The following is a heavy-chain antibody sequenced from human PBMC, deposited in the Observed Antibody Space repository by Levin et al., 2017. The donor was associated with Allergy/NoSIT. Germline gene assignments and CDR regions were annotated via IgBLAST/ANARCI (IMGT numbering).Heavy chain of an antibody. CDR2: IYYSGDA. V-gene: IGHV4-39*01. J-gene: IGHJ4*02. CDR3: ARHGNVVVAVAARGFDY. CDR1: GGPISSSTTYY. D-gene: IGHD2-15*01. Sequence: GSLRLSCTVSGGPISSSTTYYWGWIRQPPGKGLEWIGTIYYSGDAYYNPSLKSRVTISVDTSKNQFSLRLSSVTAADTAVYYCARHGNVVVAVAARGFDYWGQGTLVTVSS.